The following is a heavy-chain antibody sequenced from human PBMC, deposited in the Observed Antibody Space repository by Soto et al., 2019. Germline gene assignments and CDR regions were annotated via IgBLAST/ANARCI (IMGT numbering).Heavy chain of an antibody. J-gene: IGHJ3*02. CDR1: GFTFSSYG. Sequence: GGSLRLSCAASGFTFSSYGMHWVRQAPGKGLEWVAVIWYDGSNKYYADSVKGRFTISRDNSKNTLYLQMNSLRAEDTAVYYCARDRGITGTPPRDAFDIWGQGTMVTVSS. CDR3: ARDRGITGTPPRDAFDI. D-gene: IGHD1-20*01. V-gene: IGHV3-33*01. CDR2: IWYDGSNK.